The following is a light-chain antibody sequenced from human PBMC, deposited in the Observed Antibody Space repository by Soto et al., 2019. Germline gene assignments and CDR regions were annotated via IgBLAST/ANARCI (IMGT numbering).Light chain of an antibody. CDR1: QSVSSY. CDR3: QQRSNWPRT. Sequence: EIVLMQAPGTPFLSPGESATLSCRASQSVSSYLAWYQQKPGQAPRLLIYDASNRATGIPARFSGSGSGTDFTLTISSLEPEDFAVYYCQQRSNWPRTFGQGTRLEIK. J-gene: IGKJ5*01. CDR2: DAS. V-gene: IGKV3-11*01.